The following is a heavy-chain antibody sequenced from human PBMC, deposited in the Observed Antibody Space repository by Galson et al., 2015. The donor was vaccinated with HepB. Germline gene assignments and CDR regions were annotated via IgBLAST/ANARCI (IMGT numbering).Heavy chain of an antibody. J-gene: IGHJ3*02. CDR1: GFTFSSYD. CDR3: ARALAVAGTDDAFDI. Sequence: SLRLSCAASGFTFSSYDMHWVRQATGKGLEWVSAIGTAGDTYYPGSVKGRFTISRENAKNSLYLQMNSLRAGDTAVYYCARALAVAGTDDAFDIWGQGTMVTVSS. D-gene: IGHD6-19*01. CDR2: IGTAGDT. V-gene: IGHV3-13*01.